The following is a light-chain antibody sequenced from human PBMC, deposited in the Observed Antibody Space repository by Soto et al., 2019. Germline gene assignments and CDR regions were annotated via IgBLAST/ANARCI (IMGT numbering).Light chain of an antibody. CDR3: QQSYNSPLT. CDR2: AAS. J-gene: IGKJ5*01. V-gene: IGKV1-39*01. Sequence: DIQMTQSPSSLSASVGDGVTITCRASQSISTYLSWYQQKPGKAPRLLIYAASSLQSGVPSRFSGSGSGTDFTLTISSLQPEDFATYSCQQSYNSPLTLGQGTRLEIK. CDR1: QSISTY.